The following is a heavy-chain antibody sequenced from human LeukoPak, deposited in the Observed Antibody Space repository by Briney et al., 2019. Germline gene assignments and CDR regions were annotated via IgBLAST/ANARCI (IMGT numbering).Heavy chain of an antibody. V-gene: IGHV1-2*04. CDR2: INPNSGGT. Sequence: ASVKVSCKASGYTLTGYYMHWVRQAPGQGLEWMGWINPNSGGTNYAQKFQGWVTMTRDTSISTAYMELSRLRSDDTAVYYCARGGRRGYCSGGSCYEGFDYWGQGTLVTVSS. CDR1: GYTLTGYY. J-gene: IGHJ4*02. D-gene: IGHD2-15*01. CDR3: ARGGRRGYCSGGSCYEGFDY.